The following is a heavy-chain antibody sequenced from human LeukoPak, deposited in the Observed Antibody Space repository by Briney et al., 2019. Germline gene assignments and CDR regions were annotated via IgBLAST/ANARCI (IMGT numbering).Heavy chain of an antibody. CDR3: ARGIYCSSTSCYAAHWFDP. Sequence: PSETLSLTCTVSGGSISSSSYYWGWIRQPPGKGLEWIGSIYYSGSTYYNPSLKSRVTIPVDTSKNQFSLKLSSVTAADTAVYYCARGIYCSSTSCYAAHWFDPWGQGTLVTVSS. V-gene: IGHV4-39*07. D-gene: IGHD2-2*01. CDR1: GGSISSSSYY. J-gene: IGHJ5*02. CDR2: IYYSGST.